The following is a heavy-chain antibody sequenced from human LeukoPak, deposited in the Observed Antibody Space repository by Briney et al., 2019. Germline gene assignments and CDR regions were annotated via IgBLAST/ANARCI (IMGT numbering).Heavy chain of an antibody. D-gene: IGHD3-22*01. J-gene: IGHJ4*02. CDR1: GGTFSSYA. CDR3: ARNYYDSSGYYRPFDY. V-gene: IGHV1-69*13. Sequence: ASVKVSCKASGGTFSSYAISWVRQAPGQGLEWMGGIIPIFGTANYAQKFQGRVTITADESTSTAYMELSSLRSEDTAVNYCARNYYDSSGYYRPFDYWGQGTLVTVSS. CDR2: IIPIFGTA.